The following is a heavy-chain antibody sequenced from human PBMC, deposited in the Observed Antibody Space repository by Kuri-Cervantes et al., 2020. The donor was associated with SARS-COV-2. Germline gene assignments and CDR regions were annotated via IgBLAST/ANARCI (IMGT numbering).Heavy chain of an antibody. J-gene: IGHJ6*02. CDR2: IYTSGST. V-gene: IGHV4-61*02. CDR3: ARGTVGAPGGGMDV. CDR1: GGSISSGSYY. Sequence: SETLSLTCTVSGGSISSGSYYWSWIRQPAGKGLEWIGRIYTSGSTNYNPSLKSRVTISVDTPKNQFSLKLSSVTAADTAVYYCARGTVGAPGGGMDVWGQGTTVTVSS. D-gene: IGHD1-26*01.